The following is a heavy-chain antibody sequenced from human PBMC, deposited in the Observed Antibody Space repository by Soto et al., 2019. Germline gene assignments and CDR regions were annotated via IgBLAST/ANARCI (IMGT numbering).Heavy chain of an antibody. Sequence: ASVKVSCKASGDRFTTFYIHWVRQAPGQGLEGMGRMNLDTGGTTYAQKFQGRVTMTRDTSISTAYMEVTNLKSDDTAIYYCARDGTVDLRGYSFGFDSWGQGTLVTVYS. J-gene: IGHJ4*02. D-gene: IGHD5-18*01. V-gene: IGHV1-2*06. CDR2: MNLDTGGT. CDR3: ARDGTVDLRGYSFGFDS. CDR1: GDRFTTFY.